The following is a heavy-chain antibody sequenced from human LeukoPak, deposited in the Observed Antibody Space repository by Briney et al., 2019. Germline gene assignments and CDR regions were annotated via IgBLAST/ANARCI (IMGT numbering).Heavy chain of an antibody. CDR1: GGSISSGSYY. Sequence: SETLSLTCTVSGGSISSGSYYWSWIRQPAGKGLEWIGRIYTSGSTNYNPSLKSRVTISVDTSKNQFSLKLSSVTAADTAVYYCARDGVFPNWGFDYWGQGTLVTVSS. CDR3: ARDGVFPNWGFDY. D-gene: IGHD7-27*01. J-gene: IGHJ4*02. V-gene: IGHV4-61*02. CDR2: IYTSGST.